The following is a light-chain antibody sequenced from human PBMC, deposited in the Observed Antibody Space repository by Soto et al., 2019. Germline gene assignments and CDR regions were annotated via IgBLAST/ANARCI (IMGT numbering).Light chain of an antibody. J-gene: IGKJ4*01. CDR3: QQYFSYPLT. Sequence: DIQMTQSPSTLSASVGDRVIITCRASQSPGTWLAWYQQKPGTAPVLLIYDLSRLESGVTSRFSGSGSGTEFTLTISSLQPDDFATYYCQQYFSYPLTFGGGTKVEIK. CDR2: DLS. V-gene: IGKV1-5*01. CDR1: QSPGTW.